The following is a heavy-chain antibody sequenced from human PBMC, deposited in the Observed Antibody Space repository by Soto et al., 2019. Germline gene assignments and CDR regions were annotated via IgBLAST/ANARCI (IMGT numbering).Heavy chain of an antibody. V-gene: IGHV3-21*01. CDR3: ASDQVAGTNFDY. D-gene: IGHD6-19*01. J-gene: IGHJ4*02. CDR1: GFTSSSYN. Sequence: GGSLRLSCAASGFTSSSYNMNWVRQAPGKGLEWVSSISSSSSYIYYADSVKGRFTISRDNAKNSLYLQMNSLRAEDTAVYYCASDQVAGTNFDYWGQGTLVTVSS. CDR2: ISSSSSYI.